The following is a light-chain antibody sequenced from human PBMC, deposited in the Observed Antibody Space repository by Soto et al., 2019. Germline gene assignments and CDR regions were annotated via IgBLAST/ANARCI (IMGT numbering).Light chain of an antibody. J-gene: IGLJ1*01. Sequence: SVLTQPAAVSGSPGQSITISCTGTSSDVGGYNYVSWYQQHPGKAPKLMIYEVINRPSGVSIRFSGSKSGNTASLTISGLQAEDEADYYCCSYTSSSTSFGFGTGTKVTVL. V-gene: IGLV2-14*01. CDR1: SSDVGGYNY. CDR3: CSYTSSSTSFG. CDR2: EVI.